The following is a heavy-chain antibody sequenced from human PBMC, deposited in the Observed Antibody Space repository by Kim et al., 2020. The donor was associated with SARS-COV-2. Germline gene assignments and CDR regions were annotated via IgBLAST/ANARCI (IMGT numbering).Heavy chain of an antibody. Sequence: GGSLRHSCAASGFTVSSNYMSWVRQAPGKGLEWVSVIYSGGRTDYADSVKGRFTISRHNSKNTLYLQMNSLRAEDTAVYYCARGRHYYDSSGYYYVLDYWGQGTLVTVSS. V-gene: IGHV3-53*04. CDR2: IYSGGRT. D-gene: IGHD3-22*01. CDR3: ARGRHYYDSSGYYYVLDY. J-gene: IGHJ4*02. CDR1: GFTVSSNY.